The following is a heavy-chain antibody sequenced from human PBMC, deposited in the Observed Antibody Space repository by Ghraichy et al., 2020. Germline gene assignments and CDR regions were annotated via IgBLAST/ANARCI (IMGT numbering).Heavy chain of an antibody. CDR1: GFTFSSYA. CDR2: ISGSGGST. D-gene: IGHD4-17*01. V-gene: IGHV3-23*01. CDR3: AKVGASTLNTFYFDC. Sequence: GGSLRLSCAASGFTFSSYAMSWVRQAPGKGLEWVSGISGSGGSTNYADSVKGRFTISRDNSKNTLYLLMNSLRAEDTAVYYCAKVGASTLNTFYFDCWGQGMLVTVSS. J-gene: IGHJ4*02.